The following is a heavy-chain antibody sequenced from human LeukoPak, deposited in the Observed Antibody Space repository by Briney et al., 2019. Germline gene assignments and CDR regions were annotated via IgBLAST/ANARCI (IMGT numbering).Heavy chain of an antibody. CDR2: INHSGST. Sequence: PSETLSLTCAVYGGSFSGYYWSWIRQPPGKGLEWIGEINHSGSTNYNPSLKSRVTISVDTSKNQFSLKLTSVTAADTAVYYCARARFMGTVAGTRNDYWGQGTLVTVSS. D-gene: IGHD6-19*01. J-gene: IGHJ4*02. CDR3: ARARFMGTVAGTRNDY. V-gene: IGHV4-34*01. CDR1: GGSFSGYY.